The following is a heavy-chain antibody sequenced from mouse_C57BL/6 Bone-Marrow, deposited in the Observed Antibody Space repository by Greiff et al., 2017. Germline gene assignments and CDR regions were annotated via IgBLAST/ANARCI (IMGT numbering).Heavy chain of an antibody. D-gene: IGHD1-1*01. Sequence: EVQLQQSGPELVKPGASVKIPCTASGYTFTDYNMDWVKQSHGQSLEWIGDINPNNGGTIYNQKFKGKATLTVDKSSSTAYMELRSLTSEDTAVYYCARGNYYGSSYGAMDYWGQGTSVTVAS. CDR1: GYTFTDYN. CDR2: INPNNGGT. CDR3: ARGNYYGSSYGAMDY. V-gene: IGHV1-18*01. J-gene: IGHJ4*01.